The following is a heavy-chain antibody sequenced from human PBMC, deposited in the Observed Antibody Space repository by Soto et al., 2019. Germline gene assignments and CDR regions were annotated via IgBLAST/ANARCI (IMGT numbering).Heavy chain of an antibody. Sequence: EGQLVESGGGLVQPGGSLRLSCEASGLTFSSYWMTWVRQAPGKGLEWVADIKPDGSEKYYVDSVEGRFTISRDNARNAVYQEMNSPRAEDTAVYYCVRSITTLGVVTISDDKWFGPWGQGTPVTVSS. CDR2: IKPDGSEK. D-gene: IGHD3-3*01. CDR3: VRSITTLGVVTISDDKWFGP. V-gene: IGHV3-7*03. J-gene: IGHJ5*02. CDR1: GLTFSSYW.